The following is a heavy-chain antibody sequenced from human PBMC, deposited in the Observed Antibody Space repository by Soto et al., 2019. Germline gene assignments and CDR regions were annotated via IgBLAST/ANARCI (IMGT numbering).Heavy chain of an antibody. CDR2: INHSGST. CDR3: ARGTSSSHHIFDY. Sequence: SETLSLTCAVYGGSFSGYYWSWIRQPPGKGLEWIGEINHSGSTNYNPSLKSRVTISVDTSKNQFSLKLSSVTAADTAVYYCARGTSSSHHIFDYWGQGTLVTVSS. CDR1: GGSFSGYY. V-gene: IGHV4-34*01. D-gene: IGHD6-6*01. J-gene: IGHJ4*02.